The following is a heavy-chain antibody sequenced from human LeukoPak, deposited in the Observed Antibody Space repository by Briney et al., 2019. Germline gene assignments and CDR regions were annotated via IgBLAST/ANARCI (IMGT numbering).Heavy chain of an antibody. Sequence: ASVKVSCKASGYTFITYGISWVRQAPGQGLEWMGWISAYNGNTNYAQKFQGRVTMTTNTSTSTAYMELRSLRSDDKAVYYCWRESRARGREFDYWGQGTLVTVSS. D-gene: IGHD3-16*01. CDR2: ISAYNGNT. V-gene: IGHV1-18*01. CDR1: GYTFITYG. CDR3: WRESRARGREFDY. J-gene: IGHJ4*02.